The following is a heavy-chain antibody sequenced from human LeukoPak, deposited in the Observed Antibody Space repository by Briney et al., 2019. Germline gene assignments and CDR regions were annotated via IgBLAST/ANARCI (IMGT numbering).Heavy chain of an antibody. CDR3: ARDYVTLHYYYYMDV. D-gene: IGHD2-21*02. J-gene: IGHJ6*03. V-gene: IGHV1-2*02. CDR2: INPNSGGT. CDR1: GYTFTGYY. Sequence: ASVKVSCKASGYTFTGYYIHWVRQAPGQGLEWMGWINPNSGGTNYAQKFQGRVTMTRDTSISTAYMELSRLRSDDTAVYYCARDYVTLHYYYYMDVWGKGTTVTVSS.